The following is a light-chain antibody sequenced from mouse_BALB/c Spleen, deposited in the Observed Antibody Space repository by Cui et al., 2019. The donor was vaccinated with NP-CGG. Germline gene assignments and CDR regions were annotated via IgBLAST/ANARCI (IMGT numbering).Light chain of an antibody. J-gene: IGLJ1*01. V-gene: IGLV1*01. CDR1: TGAVTTYNY. CDR2: GTN. Sequence: QAVVTQESALTTSPGETVTLTCRSSTGAVTTYNYANWFQEKPDHLFTGLIGGTNNRPPRVPARFSGSLIGDKAALTITGAQTEDEAIYFCALWYSNHWVFGGGTKLTVL. CDR3: ALWYSNHWV.